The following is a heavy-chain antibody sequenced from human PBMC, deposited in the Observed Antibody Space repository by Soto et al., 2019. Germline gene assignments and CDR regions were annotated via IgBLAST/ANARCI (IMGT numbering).Heavy chain of an antibody. CDR1: GFTCSSYS. CDR3: AGDRDWAFDF. Sequence: PGGVLRLSCVASGFTCSSYSMVWVRQAPGKGLEWISYIFASSTTIYYADSVKGRFTVSRDNAQNSLFLLMNSLRAEDTAVYYCAGDRDWAFDFWGRGALVTVSS. V-gene: IGHV3-48*04. D-gene: IGHD3-9*01. CDR2: IFASSTTI. J-gene: IGHJ4*02.